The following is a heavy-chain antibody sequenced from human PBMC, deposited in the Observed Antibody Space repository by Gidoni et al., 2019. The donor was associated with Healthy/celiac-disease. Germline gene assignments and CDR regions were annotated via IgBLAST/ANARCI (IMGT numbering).Heavy chain of an antibody. CDR2: ISAYNGNT. CDR3: ARDPRYFDWFKDLYYYYYGMDV. Sequence: QVQLVQSGAEVKKPGASVTVSCKASGYTFTSYGISWVRQAPGQGLEWLGWISAYNGNTNYAQKLQGRVTMTTETSTSTAYMELRSLRSDDTAVYYCARDPRYFDWFKDLYYYYYGMDVWGQGTTVTVSS. D-gene: IGHD3-9*01. J-gene: IGHJ6*02. V-gene: IGHV1-18*01. CDR1: GYTFTSYG.